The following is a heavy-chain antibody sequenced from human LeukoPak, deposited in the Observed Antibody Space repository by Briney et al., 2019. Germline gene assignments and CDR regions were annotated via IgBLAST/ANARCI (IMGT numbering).Heavy chain of an antibody. CDR1: GDSISSYY. J-gene: IGHJ5*02. D-gene: IGHD2-21*01. CDR2: IYYSGST. CDR3: ARGATSIHWFDP. V-gene: IGHV4-59*01. Sequence: PSETLSLTCTVSGDSISSYYWSWIRQPPGKGLEWIGYIYYSGSTNYNPSLKSRVTISVDTSKNQFSLKLSSVTAADTAVYYCARGATSIHWFDPWGQGTLVTVSS.